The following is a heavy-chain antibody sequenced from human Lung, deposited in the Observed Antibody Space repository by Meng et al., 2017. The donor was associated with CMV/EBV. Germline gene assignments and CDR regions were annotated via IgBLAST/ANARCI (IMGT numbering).Heavy chain of an antibody. Sequence: SETLSLXCTVSGGSISSSSYYWGWIRQPPGKGLEWIGSIYYSGSTYYNPSLKSRVTISVDTSKNQFSLKLSSVTAADTAVYYCASGYDLRFDYWGQGPLVTVSS. CDR3: ASGYDLRFDY. V-gene: IGHV4-39*01. J-gene: IGHJ4*02. CDR2: IYYSGST. CDR1: GGSISSSSYY. D-gene: IGHD5-12*01.